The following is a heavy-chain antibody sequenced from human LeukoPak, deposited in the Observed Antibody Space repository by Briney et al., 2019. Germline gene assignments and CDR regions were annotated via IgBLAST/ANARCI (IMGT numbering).Heavy chain of an antibody. D-gene: IGHD6-19*01. J-gene: IGHJ4*02. CDR2: FSDSGGST. Sequence: GGSLRLSCAASAFTLTKYAMSWVRQAPGKGLEWVAAFSDSGGSTYYADSVSGRFTISRDNSKNTLYLQMNSLRVEDTAVYYCAKGSSGWYNDYWGQGTLVTVSS. V-gene: IGHV3-23*01. CDR1: AFTLTKYA. CDR3: AKGSSGWYNDY.